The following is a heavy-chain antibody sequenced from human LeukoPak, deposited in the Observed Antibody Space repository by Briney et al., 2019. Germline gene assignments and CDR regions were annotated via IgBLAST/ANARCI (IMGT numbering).Heavy chain of an antibody. V-gene: IGHV1-18*01. CDR3: ARADPYSSSSLFDY. D-gene: IGHD6-6*01. CDR1: GYTLTSYG. Sequence: GASVKVSCKASGYTLTSYGISWVRQAPGQGLERMGWISAYNGNKNYAHKLQVRVTMTTDTSTSTAYMELRRLRSDDTAVYYCARADPYSSSSLFDYWGQGTLVTVSS. CDR2: ISAYNGNK. J-gene: IGHJ4*02.